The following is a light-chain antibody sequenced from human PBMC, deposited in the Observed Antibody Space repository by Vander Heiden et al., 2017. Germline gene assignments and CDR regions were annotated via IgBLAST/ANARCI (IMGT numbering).Light chain of an antibody. CDR1: SSDVGRYNL. Sequence: SALTQPASVSGSPGQSITLPCTGTSSDVGRYNLVSLYQQHPGKAPKRIIYEGSKRPSGVSNRLSGSKSGNTAYLTILGLQAEDEADYDCCSYAGSSTWVFGGGTKLTVL. V-gene: IGLV2-23*01. CDR3: CSYAGSSTWV. CDR2: EGS. J-gene: IGLJ3*02.